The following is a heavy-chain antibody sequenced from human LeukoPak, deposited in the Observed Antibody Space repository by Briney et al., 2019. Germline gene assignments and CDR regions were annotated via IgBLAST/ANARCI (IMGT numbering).Heavy chain of an antibody. CDR3: AREPVYYYGSGSYYPKGGY. CDR2: IYSGGST. D-gene: IGHD3-10*01. Sequence: GGSLRLSCAASGFTVSSYYMTWVRQAPGKGLEWVSLIYSGGSTYYADSVKGRFTISRDNSKNTLYLQMNSLRAEDTAVYYCAREPVYYYGSGSYYPKGGYWGQGTLVTVSS. CDR1: GFTVSSYY. V-gene: IGHV3-53*01. J-gene: IGHJ4*02.